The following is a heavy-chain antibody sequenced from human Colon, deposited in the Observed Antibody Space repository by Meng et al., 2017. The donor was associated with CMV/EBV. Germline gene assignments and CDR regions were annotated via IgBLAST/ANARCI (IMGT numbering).Heavy chain of an antibody. Sequence: LKISCAASGFSFDDYAMHWVRQAPGKGLEWVSSITWNSGRTGYVDSVEGRFTISRDNAKNSLFLEMNGLRDEDTALYYCAKDISPVGGSTGYHGMDVWGQGTTVTVSS. CDR2: ITWNSGRT. J-gene: IGHJ6*02. CDR1: GFSFDDYA. V-gene: IGHV3-9*01. CDR3: AKDISPVGGSTGYHGMDV. D-gene: IGHD1-7*01.